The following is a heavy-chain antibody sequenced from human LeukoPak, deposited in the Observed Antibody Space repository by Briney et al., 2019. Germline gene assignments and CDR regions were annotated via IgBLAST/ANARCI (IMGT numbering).Heavy chain of an antibody. Sequence: SETLSLTRAVYGGSFSGYYWSWIRQPPGKGLEWSGEINHSGSTNYNPSLKSRVTISVDTSKNQFSLKLSSVTAADTAVYYCARGRYSDYWGQGTLVTVSS. CDR3: ARGRYSDY. CDR2: INHSGST. V-gene: IGHV4-34*01. CDR1: GGSFSGYY. J-gene: IGHJ4*02.